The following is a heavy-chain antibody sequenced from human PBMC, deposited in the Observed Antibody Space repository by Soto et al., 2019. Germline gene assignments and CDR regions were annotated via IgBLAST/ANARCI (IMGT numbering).Heavy chain of an antibody. V-gene: IGHV3-30*18. CDR2: ISYDGSNT. J-gene: IGHJ4*02. CDR1: GFTFSSYG. CDR3: AKEGGLSGSYYISSSYYFDY. Sequence: GSLRLSCVASGFTFSSYGMHWVRQAPGKGLEWVAIISYDGSNTYYADSVKGRFTISRDNSKNTLYLQMNSLRAEDTSVYYCAKEGGLSGSYYISSSYYFDYSGQGTLVTVSS. D-gene: IGHD1-26*01.